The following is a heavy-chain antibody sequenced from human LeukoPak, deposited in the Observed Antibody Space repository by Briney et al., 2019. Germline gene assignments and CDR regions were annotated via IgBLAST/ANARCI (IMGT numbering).Heavy chain of an antibody. Sequence: RPSETLSLTCAVYGGSFSGYYWSWIRQPPGKGLEWIGEINHSGSTNYNPSLKSRVTISVDTSKNQFSLKLSSVTAADTAVYYCARGAGEGGDVYLDIWGQGTMVTVSS. J-gene: IGHJ3*02. CDR2: INHSGST. CDR1: GGSFSGYY. CDR3: ARGAGEGGDVYLDI. D-gene: IGHD4-17*01. V-gene: IGHV4-34*01.